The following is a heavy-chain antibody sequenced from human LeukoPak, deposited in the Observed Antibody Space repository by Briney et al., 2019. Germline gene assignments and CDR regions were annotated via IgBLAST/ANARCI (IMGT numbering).Heavy chain of an antibody. J-gene: IGHJ6*02. CDR2: IIPIFGTA. CDR3: ARDGDYDILTGPPYYYGMDV. Sequence: SVTVSCKASGGTFSSYAISWVRQAPGQGLEWMGGIIPIFGTANYAQKFQGRVTITADESTSTAYMELSSLRSEDTAVYYCARDGDYDILTGPPYYYGMDVWGQGTTVTVSS. CDR1: GGTFSSYA. V-gene: IGHV1-69*13. D-gene: IGHD3-9*01.